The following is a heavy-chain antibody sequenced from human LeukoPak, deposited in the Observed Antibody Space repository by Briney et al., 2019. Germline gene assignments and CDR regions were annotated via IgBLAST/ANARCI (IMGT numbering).Heavy chain of an antibody. D-gene: IGHD3-10*01. Sequence: GASVKVSCKASGGTFSSYAISWVRQAPEQGLEWMGGIIPIFGTANYAQKFQGRVTITADESTSTAYMELSSLRSEDTAVYYCARGGDLGAFDIWGQGTMVTVSS. J-gene: IGHJ3*02. V-gene: IGHV1-69*13. CDR2: IIPIFGTA. CDR1: GGTFSSYA. CDR3: ARGGDLGAFDI.